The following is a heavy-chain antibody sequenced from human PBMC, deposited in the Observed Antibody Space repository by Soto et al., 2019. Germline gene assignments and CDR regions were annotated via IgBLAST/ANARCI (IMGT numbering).Heavy chain of an antibody. D-gene: IGHD1-26*01. Sequence: GRSLRLSCAASGFTFSSYEMNWVRQAPGKGLEWLSYISSSGSSIYYADSVKGRFTISRDNAKNSLFLQMNSLKAEGTSVYYCAADRRWELLWGQGTLVTVSS. CDR3: AADRRWELL. CDR2: ISSSGSSI. J-gene: IGHJ4*02. V-gene: IGHV3-48*03. CDR1: GFTFSSYE.